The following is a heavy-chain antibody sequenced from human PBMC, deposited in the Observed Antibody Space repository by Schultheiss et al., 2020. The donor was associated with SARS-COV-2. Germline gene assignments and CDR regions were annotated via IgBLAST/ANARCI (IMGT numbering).Heavy chain of an antibody. D-gene: IGHD3-22*01. CDR3: ARGPYYDSSGYCIH. CDR2: ISYSGRT. CDR1: GDSIDNYY. V-gene: IGHV4-59*01. J-gene: IGHJ4*02. Sequence: SETLSLTCTVSGDSIDNYYWTWIRQPPGKGLEWIGYISYSGRTNNNPSLKSRVTISLDTSKTQFSLKLSSVTAADTAVYYCARGPYYDSSGYCIHWGQGTLVTVSS.